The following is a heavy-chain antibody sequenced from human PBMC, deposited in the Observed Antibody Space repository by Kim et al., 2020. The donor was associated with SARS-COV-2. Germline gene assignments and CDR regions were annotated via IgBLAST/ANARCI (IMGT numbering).Heavy chain of an antibody. V-gene: IGHV4-59*08. J-gene: IGHJ4*02. CDR3: ARLYSSGWSYYFDY. D-gene: IGHD6-19*01. Sequence: PSLKSRVTISVDTSKTQFSLKLISVTAADTAVYYCARLYSSGWSYYFDYWGQGTLVTVSA.